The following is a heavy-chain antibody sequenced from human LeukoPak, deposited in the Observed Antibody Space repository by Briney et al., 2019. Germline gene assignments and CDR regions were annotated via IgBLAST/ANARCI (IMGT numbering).Heavy chain of an antibody. CDR2: ISSSGSTI. CDR1: GFTFSDYY. Sequence: GGSLRLSCAASGFTFSDYYMSWIRQAPGKGLEWVSYISSSGSTIYYADSVKGRFTISRDNAKNSLYLQMNSLRVEDTAVYYCARGNDDIEEDAFDPWGQGTLVTVSS. J-gene: IGHJ5*02. V-gene: IGHV3-11*04. D-gene: IGHD3-9*01. CDR3: ARGNDDIEEDAFDP.